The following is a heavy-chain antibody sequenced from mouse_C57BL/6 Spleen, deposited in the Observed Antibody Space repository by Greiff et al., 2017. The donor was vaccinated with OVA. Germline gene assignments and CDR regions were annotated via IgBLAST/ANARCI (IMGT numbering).Heavy chain of an antibody. Sequence: EVQLQQSGPELVKPGASVKISCKASGYSFTGYYMNWVKQSPEKSLEWIGEINPSTGGTTYNQKFKAKATLTVDKSSSTAYMQLKSLTSEDSAVYYCARDYNDSDAMDYWGQGTSVTVSA. CDR3: ARDYNDSDAMDY. CDR2: INPSTGGT. V-gene: IGHV1-42*01. J-gene: IGHJ4*01. D-gene: IGHD2-4*01. CDR1: GYSFTGYY.